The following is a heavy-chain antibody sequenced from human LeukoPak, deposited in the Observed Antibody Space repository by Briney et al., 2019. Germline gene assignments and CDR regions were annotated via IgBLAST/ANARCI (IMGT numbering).Heavy chain of an antibody. CDR1: AFTFSSYS. D-gene: IGHD2-15*01. CDR2: ISSSSSYI. CDR3: ARNRPDCSGGSCLSSGMDL. Sequence: GGSLRLSCAASAFTFSSYSMNWVRQAPGKGLEWVSSISSSSSYIYYADSVKGRFTISRDNAKNSLYLQMNSLRAEDTAVYYCARNRPDCSGGSCLSSGMDLWGQGTTVTVSS. V-gene: IGHV3-21*01. J-gene: IGHJ6*02.